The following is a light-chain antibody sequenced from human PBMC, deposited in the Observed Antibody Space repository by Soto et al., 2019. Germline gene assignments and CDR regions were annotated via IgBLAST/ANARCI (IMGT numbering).Light chain of an antibody. V-gene: IGKV3-20*01. CDR2: DAS. Sequence: EILLTQSPGTLSLSPGDSATLSCRASQRIRSTYLAWYQQKPGQAPRLLIYDASSRATGIPDRFSGSGSGTDFYLTISRLEPEDFAVYYCQQYDSSPRTFGQGTKVEIK. CDR1: QRIRSTY. CDR3: QQYDSSPRT. J-gene: IGKJ1*01.